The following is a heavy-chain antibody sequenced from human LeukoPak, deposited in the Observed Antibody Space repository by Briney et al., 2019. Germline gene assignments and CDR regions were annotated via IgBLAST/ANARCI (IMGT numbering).Heavy chain of an antibody. CDR3: ARGESPRPPHAFDI. Sequence: GASVKVSCKASGYTFTGYYMHWVRQAPGQGLEWMGWINPNSGGTNYAQKFQGRVTMTRDTSISTAYMELSRLRSDDTAVYYCARGESPRPPHAFDIWGQGTMVTVSS. CDR1: GYTFTGYY. J-gene: IGHJ3*02. V-gene: IGHV1-2*02. D-gene: IGHD1-14*01. CDR2: INPNSGGT.